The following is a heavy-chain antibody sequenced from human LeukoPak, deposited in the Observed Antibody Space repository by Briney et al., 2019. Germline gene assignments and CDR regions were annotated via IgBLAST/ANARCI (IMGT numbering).Heavy chain of an antibody. Sequence: SQTLSLTCAISGDSVSSISAAWTWIRQSPSRGLGWLGRTYYRTKWYNDYAVSVKSRIRIDPDTSKNQFSLQLSSVTPDDTAVYYCARDGSGYGLFDGWGQGTLVTVSS. J-gene: IGHJ4*02. CDR2: TYYRTKWYN. V-gene: IGHV6-1*01. D-gene: IGHD5-12*01. CDR3: ARDGSGYGLFDG. CDR1: GDSVSSISAA.